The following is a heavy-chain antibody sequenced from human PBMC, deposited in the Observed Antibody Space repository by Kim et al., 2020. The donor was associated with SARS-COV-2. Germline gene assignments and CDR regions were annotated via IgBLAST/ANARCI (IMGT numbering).Heavy chain of an antibody. J-gene: IGHJ4*02. V-gene: IGHV4-59*01. D-gene: IGHD6-6*01. Sequence: SETLSLTCTVSGGSISSYYWSWIRQPPGKGLEWIGYIYYSGSTNYNPSLKSRVTISVDTSKNQFSLKLSSVTAADTAVYYCARSARPGFRLDYWGQGTLVTVSS. CDR1: GGSISSYY. CDR2: IYYSGST. CDR3: ARSARPGFRLDY.